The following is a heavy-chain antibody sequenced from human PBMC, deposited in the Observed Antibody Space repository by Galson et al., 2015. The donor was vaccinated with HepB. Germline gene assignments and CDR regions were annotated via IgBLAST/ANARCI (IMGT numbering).Heavy chain of an antibody. D-gene: IGHD3-3*01. J-gene: IGHJ4*02. V-gene: IGHV3-23*01. Sequence: SLRLSCAASGFTFSSYAMSWVRQAPGKGLEWVSAISGSGGGTYYADSVKGRFTISRDNSKNTLYLQMNSLRAEDTAVYYCAKLAHYDFWSGYSHFDYWGQGTLVTVSS. CDR2: ISGSGGGT. CDR3: AKLAHYDFWSGYSHFDY. CDR1: GFTFSSYA.